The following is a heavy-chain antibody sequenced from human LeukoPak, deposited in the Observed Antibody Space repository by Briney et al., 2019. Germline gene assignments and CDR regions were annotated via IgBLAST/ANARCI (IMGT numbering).Heavy chain of an antibody. J-gene: IGHJ4*02. D-gene: IGHD5-18*01. Sequence: ASVKVSCKASGGTFSSYAISWVRQAPGQGREGMGGIIPIFGTANYAQKFQGRVTITADESTSTAYMELSSLRSEDTAVYYCARDPRGYKASPDWGQGTLVTVSS. CDR1: GGTFSSYA. CDR2: IIPIFGTA. V-gene: IGHV1-69*13. CDR3: ARDPRGYKASPD.